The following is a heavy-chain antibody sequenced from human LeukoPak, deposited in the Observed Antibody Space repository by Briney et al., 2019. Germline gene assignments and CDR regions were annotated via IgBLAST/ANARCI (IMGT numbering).Heavy chain of an antibody. CDR2: IYYSGTT. CDR3: ARGGVAAKYYFDS. J-gene: IGHJ4*02. V-gene: IGHV4-59*11. Sequence: SETLSLTCTVSGGSISPLYWSWIRQPPGKGLEFIGYIYYSGTTNYNPSLKSRVTLSVDTSKNQFSLKLSSVTAADTAVYYCARGGVAAKYYFDSWGQGALVTVSS. CDR1: GGSISPLY. D-gene: IGHD3-10*01.